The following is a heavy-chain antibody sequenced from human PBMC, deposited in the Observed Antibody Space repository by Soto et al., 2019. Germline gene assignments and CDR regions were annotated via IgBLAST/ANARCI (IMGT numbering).Heavy chain of an antibody. CDR3: ARDGGRHSGGIDY. V-gene: IGHV1-69*01. J-gene: IGHJ4*02. D-gene: IGHD1-26*01. Sequence: QVQLVQSGAEVKKPGSSVKVSCKASGGTFSSYSITWVRQAPGQGLEWMGEIIPIFGTANYAQKFQGRVTITADESTGTAYVEPSSLRSEETAVYYCARDGGRHSGGIDYWGQGTLVTVSS. CDR2: IIPIFGTA. CDR1: GGTFSSYS.